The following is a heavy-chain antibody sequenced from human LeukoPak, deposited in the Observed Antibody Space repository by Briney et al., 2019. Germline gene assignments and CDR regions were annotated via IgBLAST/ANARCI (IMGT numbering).Heavy chain of an antibody. J-gene: IGHJ5*02. D-gene: IGHD3-10*01. CDR3: ARHSGSGSLSRPFDP. V-gene: IGHV4-39*01. CDR2: VYYTGST. CDR1: GDSVTSGTFY. Sequence: SETLSLTCTVSGDSVTSGTFYWAWLHQPPGKGLEWIATVYYTGSTYYNPSLKSRVTISIDTSKNQFSLTLRSVVAPDTALYYCARHSGSGSLSRPFDPWGQGTLVTVSS.